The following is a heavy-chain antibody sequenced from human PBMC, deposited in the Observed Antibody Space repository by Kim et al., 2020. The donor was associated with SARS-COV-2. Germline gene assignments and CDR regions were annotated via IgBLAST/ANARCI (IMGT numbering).Heavy chain of an antibody. J-gene: IGHJ4*02. CDR3: ARGMYYYDSSGYYLDY. Sequence: SLKSRVTISVDTSKNQFSLKLSSVTAADTAVYYCARGMYYYDSSGYYLDYWGQGTLVTVSS. V-gene: IGHV4-31*02. D-gene: IGHD3-22*01.